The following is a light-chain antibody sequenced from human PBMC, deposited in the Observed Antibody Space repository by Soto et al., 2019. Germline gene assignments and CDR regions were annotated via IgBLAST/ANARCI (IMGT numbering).Light chain of an antibody. V-gene: IGLV2-23*02. CDR2: EVS. CDR3: CSYAGSSTFV. Sequence: QSVLTQPASVSVSPGQSITSSCTGTSSDVGNYKYVSWYQQHPGKAPKLMIYEVSNRPSGVSNRFSGSKSGNTASLTISGLQAEGEADYYCCSYAGSSTFVFGTGTKVT. J-gene: IGLJ1*01. CDR1: SSDVGNYKY.